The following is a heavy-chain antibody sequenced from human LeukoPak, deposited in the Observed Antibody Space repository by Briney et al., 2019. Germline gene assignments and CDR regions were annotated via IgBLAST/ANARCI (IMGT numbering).Heavy chain of an antibody. J-gene: IGHJ4*02. CDR3: ARGDYYQFGY. Sequence: GGSLRLSCAASGFTFSDYYMSWIRQAPGKGLLWVSRIYSDGSSTIYADSVQGRFTISRDNAKNTLYLQMNSLRAEDTAVYYCARGDYYQFGYWGQGTLVTVSS. CDR1: GFTFSDYY. CDR2: IYSDGSST. V-gene: IGHV3-74*01. D-gene: IGHD3-22*01.